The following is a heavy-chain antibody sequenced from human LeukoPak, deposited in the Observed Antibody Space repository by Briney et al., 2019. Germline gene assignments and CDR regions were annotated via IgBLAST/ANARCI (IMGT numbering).Heavy chain of an antibody. J-gene: IGHJ4*02. CDR2: IKRDGSEK. V-gene: IGHV3-7*01. CDR3: AKEGNWNLDY. D-gene: IGHD1-1*01. CDR1: GFTFRSNW. Sequence: GGSLRLSCAASGFTFRSNWMDWVRQAPGKGLEWVANIKRDGSEKNYVDSVKGRFTISRDNAKNSLYLEMNSLRAEDTAVYYCAKEGNWNLDYWGQGALVTVSS.